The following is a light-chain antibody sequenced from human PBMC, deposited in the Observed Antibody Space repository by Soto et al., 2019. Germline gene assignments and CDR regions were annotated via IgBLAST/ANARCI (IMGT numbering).Light chain of an antibody. J-gene: IGKJ4*01. CDR2: GAS. CDR3: QQYGSSPFT. Sequence: EIVLTQSPGTLSFSQGERATLSCRASQSVSSSYLAWYQQKPGQAPRLLIYGASSRATGIPDRFSGSGSGTEFTLTISRLEPEDFALYYCQQYGSSPFTFGGGTKVDIK. V-gene: IGKV3-20*01. CDR1: QSVSSSY.